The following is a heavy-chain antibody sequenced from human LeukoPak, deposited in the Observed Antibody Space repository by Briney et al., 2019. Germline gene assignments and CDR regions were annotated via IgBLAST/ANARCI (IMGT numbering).Heavy chain of an antibody. CDR2: ISYDGSNK. CDR3: AKGRMDSSGYYYGAFDI. J-gene: IGHJ3*02. CDR1: GFTFSSYG. V-gene: IGHV3-30*18. D-gene: IGHD3-22*01. Sequence: GGSLRLSCAASGFTFSSYGMHWVRQAPGKGLEWVAVISYDGSNKYYADSVKGRFTISRDNSKNTLYLQMNSLRAEDTAVYYCAKGRMDSSGYYYGAFDIWGQGTMVTVSS.